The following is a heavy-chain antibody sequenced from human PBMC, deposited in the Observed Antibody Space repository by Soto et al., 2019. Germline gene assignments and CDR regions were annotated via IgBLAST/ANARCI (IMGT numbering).Heavy chain of an antibody. CDR1: GFTFSSYA. D-gene: IGHD6-6*01. CDR2: ISGSGGST. J-gene: IGHJ5*02. CDR3: AKDPSSSSVRLMVWFDP. V-gene: IGHV3-23*01. Sequence: EVQLLESGGGLVQPGGSLRLSCAASGFTFSSYAMSWVRQAPGKGLEWVSAISGSGGSTYYADSVKGRFTISRDNSKNTLYLQMNSLRAEDTAVYYCAKDPSSSSVRLMVWFDPWGQGTLVTVSS.